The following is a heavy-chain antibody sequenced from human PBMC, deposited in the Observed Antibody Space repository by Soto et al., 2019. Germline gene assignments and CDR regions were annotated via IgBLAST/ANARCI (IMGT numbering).Heavy chain of an antibody. Sequence: CKASGGTFSSYAISWVRQAPGQGLEWMGGIIPIFGTANYAQKFQGRVTITADESTSTAYMELSSLRSEDTAVYYCARGRIVGATHPYFDYWGQGTLVTVSS. CDR1: GGTFSSYA. V-gene: IGHV1-69*01. CDR2: IIPIFGTA. D-gene: IGHD1-26*01. J-gene: IGHJ4*02. CDR3: ARGRIVGATHPYFDY.